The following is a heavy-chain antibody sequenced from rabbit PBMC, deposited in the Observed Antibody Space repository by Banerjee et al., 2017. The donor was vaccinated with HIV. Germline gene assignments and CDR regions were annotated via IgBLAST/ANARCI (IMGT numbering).Heavy chain of an antibody. D-gene: IGHD4-1*01. CDR1: GFSFSSSYY. J-gene: IGHJ4*01. V-gene: IGHV1S40*01. Sequence: QSLEESGGDLVKPGASLTLTCTASGFSFSSSYYMCWVRQAPGKGLEWIACIYAGSSGSTYYASWAKGRFTISKTSSTTVTLQMTSLTAADTATYFCARGGYSSAWEFNLWGPGTLVTVS. CDR3: ARGGYSSAWEFNL. CDR2: IYAGSSGST.